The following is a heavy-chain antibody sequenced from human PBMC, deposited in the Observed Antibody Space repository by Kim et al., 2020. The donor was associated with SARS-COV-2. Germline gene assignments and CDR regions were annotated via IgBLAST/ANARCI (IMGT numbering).Heavy chain of an antibody. D-gene: IGHD3-3*01. J-gene: IGHJ5*02. CDR2: IYYSGST. Sequence: SETLSLTCTVSGGSISSSSYYWGWIRQPPGKGLEWIGSIYYSGSTYYNPSLKSRVTISVDTSKNQFSLKLSSVTAADTAVYYCPRPGVEDNWFDPWGQGT. CDR3: PRPGVEDNWFDP. V-gene: IGHV4-39*01. CDR1: GGSISSSSYY.